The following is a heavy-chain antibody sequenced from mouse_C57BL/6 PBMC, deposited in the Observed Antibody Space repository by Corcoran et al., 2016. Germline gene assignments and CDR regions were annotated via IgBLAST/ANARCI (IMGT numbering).Heavy chain of an antibody. Sequence: EVQLQQSGAELVRPGSSVKMSCKTSGYTFTNNGINWVKQRPGQGLEWIGYIYIGNGYTEYNEKFKGKATLTSDTSSSTAYMQVSSLTSEDSASYFCARGDYYGGNYLDYWGQGTTLTVSS. CDR3: ARGDYYGGNYLDY. J-gene: IGHJ2*01. D-gene: IGHD1-1*01. CDR2: IYIGNGYT. CDR1: GYTFTNNG. V-gene: IGHV1-58*01.